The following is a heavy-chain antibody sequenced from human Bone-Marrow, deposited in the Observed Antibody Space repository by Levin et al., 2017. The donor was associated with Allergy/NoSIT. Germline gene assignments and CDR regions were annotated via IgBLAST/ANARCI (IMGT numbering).Heavy chain of an antibody. V-gene: IGHV3-48*03. CDR1: GFTFSLSS. CDR3: ARTEGFNYFDP. J-gene: IGHJ5*02. CDR2: ISSTGDVI. Sequence: GGSLRLSCAASGFTFSLSSMNWVRQAPGRGLEWISYISSTGDVIYYADSVQGRFTISRDNANNSLYLQMNSLRVEDAALYYCARTEGFNYFDPWGQGAQVTVSS.